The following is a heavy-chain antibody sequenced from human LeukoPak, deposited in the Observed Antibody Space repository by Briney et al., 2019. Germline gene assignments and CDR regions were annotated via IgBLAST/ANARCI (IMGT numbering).Heavy chain of an antibody. D-gene: IGHD2-21*01. CDR1: GFTFRRSW. CDR2: IKEDGSEI. V-gene: IGHV3-7*04. Sequence: PGGSLRLSCAASGFTFRRSWMSWVREAPGKGLERVARIKEDGSEIHYVDSVKGRFTISRDNAKDSLYLQMNSLTAEDTAMYYCVRAYHPGGWFEPWGQGTLVTVSS. CDR3: VRAYHPGGWFEP. J-gene: IGHJ5*02.